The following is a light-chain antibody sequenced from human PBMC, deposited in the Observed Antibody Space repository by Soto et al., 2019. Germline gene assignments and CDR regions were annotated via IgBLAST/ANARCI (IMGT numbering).Light chain of an antibody. CDR2: DAS. V-gene: IGKV1-5*01. Sequence: DIQLTQSPSTLSAAVGDSVTITCRASQNIRNLLAWYQQKPGKAPKPLIFDASTLKTGVPSRFGGRGSGAEFNFTITGLQPDDFATYFCQQYYTDSTFGQGTRLDIK. CDR1: QNIRNL. J-gene: IGKJ5*01. CDR3: QQYYTDST.